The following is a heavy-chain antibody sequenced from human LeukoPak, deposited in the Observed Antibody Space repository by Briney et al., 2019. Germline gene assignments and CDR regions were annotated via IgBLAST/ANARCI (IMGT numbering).Heavy chain of an antibody. D-gene: IGHD3-16*01. Sequence: SETLSLTCTVSGGSISTYFWSWIRQPPGKGLEWIGYIYYSGSTNYNSSLKSRVTISVDTSKNQFSLKLSSVTAADTAVYYCARRPLGGGVDYWGQGNLVTVSS. CDR1: GGSISTYF. CDR3: ARRPLGGGVDY. J-gene: IGHJ4*02. V-gene: IGHV4-59*12. CDR2: IYYSGST.